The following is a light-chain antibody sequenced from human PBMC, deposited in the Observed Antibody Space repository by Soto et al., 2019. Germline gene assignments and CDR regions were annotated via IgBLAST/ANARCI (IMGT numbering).Light chain of an antibody. J-gene: IGKJ1*01. CDR2: GAS. V-gene: IGKV3-15*01. Sequence: IVMTQSPATLSVSPGEGATLSCRASQSVSSNLAWYQQKPGQAPRLLLYGASTRATGIPARFSGSGSETEFTLTISSLQSEDFAVYYCHHYNNWPQTFGQGTKVDIK. CDR3: HHYNNWPQT. CDR1: QSVSSN.